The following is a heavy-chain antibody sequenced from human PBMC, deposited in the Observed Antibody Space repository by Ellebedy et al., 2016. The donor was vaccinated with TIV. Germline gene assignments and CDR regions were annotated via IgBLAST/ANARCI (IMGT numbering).Heavy chain of an antibody. Sequence: GESLKISXAASGFTFSSYSMNWVRQAPGKGLEWVSSISSSSSYIYYADSVKGRFTISRDNAKNSLYLQMNSLRAEDTAVYYCARDPGFVVVTGGDYYYYGMDVWGQGTTVTVS. D-gene: IGHD2-21*02. CDR1: GFTFSSYS. J-gene: IGHJ6*02. V-gene: IGHV3-21*01. CDR3: ARDPGFVVVTGGDYYYYGMDV. CDR2: ISSSSSYI.